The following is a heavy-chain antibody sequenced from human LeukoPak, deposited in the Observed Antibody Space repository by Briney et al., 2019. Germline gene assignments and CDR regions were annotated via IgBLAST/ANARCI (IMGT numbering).Heavy chain of an antibody. V-gene: IGHV4-34*01. Sequence: SETLSLTCAVYGGSSSGYYWSWIRQPPGKGQEWIVEINHSGSTNYNPSLKSRVTISVDKSKNQFSLKLSSVTAADTAVYYCARVGGYSGYAQSWGQGTLVTVSS. CDR2: INHSGST. D-gene: IGHD5-12*01. CDR1: GGSSSGYY. J-gene: IGHJ4*02. CDR3: ARVGGYSGYAQS.